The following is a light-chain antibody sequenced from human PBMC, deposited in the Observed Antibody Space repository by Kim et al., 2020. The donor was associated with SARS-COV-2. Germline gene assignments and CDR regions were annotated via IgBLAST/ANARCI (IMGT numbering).Light chain of an antibody. CDR2: DGS. CDR3: QQCKSYPIT. J-gene: IGKJ5*01. Sequence: GDRVTITCRASQGINSALAWYQQKPGKTPKLLMSDGSSLESGVPSRFSGSGSETDFTLTIDSLQPEDFATYYCQQCKSYPITFG. V-gene: IGKV1-13*02. CDR1: QGINSA.